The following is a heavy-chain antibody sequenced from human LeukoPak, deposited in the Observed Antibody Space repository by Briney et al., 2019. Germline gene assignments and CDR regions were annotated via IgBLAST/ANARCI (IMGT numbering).Heavy chain of an antibody. J-gene: IGHJ4*02. CDR1: GGSITSYY. V-gene: IGHV4-59*08. Sequence: SETLSITCTVSGGSITSYYWGWFRQPPGKGLKWIGYIYYSGSTNYNPSLKSRVTISVDTSKNQFSLKLSSVTAADTAVYYCARGRYDTSGYPDDYWGQGTLVTVSS. D-gene: IGHD3-22*01. CDR2: IYYSGST. CDR3: ARGRYDTSGYPDDY.